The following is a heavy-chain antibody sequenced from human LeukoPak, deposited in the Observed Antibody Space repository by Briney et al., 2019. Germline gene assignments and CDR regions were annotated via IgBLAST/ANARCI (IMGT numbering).Heavy chain of an antibody. Sequence: SQTLSLTCAISGDSVSINSAAWNWIRRSPSRGLEWLGRTYYRSKWYNGYAVFVKSRISVNPDTSKNQFSLQLNSVTPEDTAVYYCARSGSGGWFDPWGQGHLVTISS. V-gene: IGHV6-1*01. J-gene: IGHJ5*02. D-gene: IGHD2-15*01. CDR2: TYYRSKWYN. CDR3: ARSGSGGWFDP. CDR1: GDSVSINSAA.